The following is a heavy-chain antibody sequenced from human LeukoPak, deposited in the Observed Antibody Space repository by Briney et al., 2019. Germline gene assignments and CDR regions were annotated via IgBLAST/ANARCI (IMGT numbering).Heavy chain of an antibody. CDR1: GFTFSSYS. Sequence: GGSLRLSCAASGFTFSSYSMNWVRQAPGKGLVWLSRINSDGYSISYADSVKGRFTISRDNAKNTLYLQMNTLRADDTAMYYCARGEAVAGTDYWGQGALVTVSS. CDR2: INSDGYSI. D-gene: IGHD6-19*01. CDR3: ARGEAVAGTDY. J-gene: IGHJ4*02. V-gene: IGHV3-74*01.